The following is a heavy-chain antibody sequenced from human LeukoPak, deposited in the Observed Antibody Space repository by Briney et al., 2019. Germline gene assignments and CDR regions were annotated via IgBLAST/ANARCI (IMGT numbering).Heavy chain of an antibody. V-gene: IGHV4-59*01. CDR1: GDSISSFY. D-gene: IGHD6-13*01. Sequence: SETLSLTCTVSGDSISSFYWNWMRQPPGKGLEWIGYIYYSGSTNYNPSLKGRVTISIDTSKNQFSLKLNSLTAADTAVYYCARGGTLYSSSWYYFDYWGQGTLVTVSS. CDR3: ARGGTLYSSSWYYFDY. CDR2: IYYSGST. J-gene: IGHJ4*02.